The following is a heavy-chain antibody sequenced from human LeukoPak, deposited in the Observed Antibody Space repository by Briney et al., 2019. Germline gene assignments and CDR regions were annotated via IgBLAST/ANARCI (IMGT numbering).Heavy chain of an antibody. D-gene: IGHD3-10*01. V-gene: IGHV3-13*01. Sequence: QPGGSLRLSCAASGFTFSSYDMHWVRQATGKGLEWVSAIGTAGDTYYPGSVKGRFTISRENAKNSLYLQMNSLRAGDTAVYYCARAGSGSYYDYWGQGTLVTVSS. CDR1: GFTFSSYD. CDR2: IGTAGDT. J-gene: IGHJ4*02. CDR3: ARAGSGSYYDY.